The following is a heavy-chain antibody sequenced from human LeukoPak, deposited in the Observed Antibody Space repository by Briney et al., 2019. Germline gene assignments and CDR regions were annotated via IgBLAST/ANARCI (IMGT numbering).Heavy chain of an antibody. Sequence: ASVKVSCKASGYTFTGCYMHWVRQAPGQGLEWMGRINPNSVGTNYAQKFQGRVTMTRATSISTAYMERSRLRSDDTAVYYCARGGAYNWNYHYYYYMDVWGKGTTVTVSS. J-gene: IGHJ6*03. D-gene: IGHD1-20*01. V-gene: IGHV1-2*06. CDR3: ARGGAYNWNYHYYYYMDV. CDR2: INPNSVGT. CDR1: GYTFTGCY.